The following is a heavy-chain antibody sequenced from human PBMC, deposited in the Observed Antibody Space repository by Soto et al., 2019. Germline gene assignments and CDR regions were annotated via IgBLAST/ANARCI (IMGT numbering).Heavy chain of an antibody. Sequence: ASVKVSCKASGYTFTSYAMHWVRQAPGQRLEWMGWINAGNGNTKYSQKFQGRVTITRDTSASTAYMELSSLRSEDTAVYYCARVPSAAAGDYYYYGMDVWRQGTTATVSS. J-gene: IGHJ6*02. CDR2: INAGNGNT. CDR3: ARVPSAAAGDYYYYGMDV. CDR1: GYTFTSYA. V-gene: IGHV1-3*01. D-gene: IGHD6-13*01.